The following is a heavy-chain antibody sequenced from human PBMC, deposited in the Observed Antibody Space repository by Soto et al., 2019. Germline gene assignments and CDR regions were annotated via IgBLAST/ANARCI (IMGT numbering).Heavy chain of an antibody. Sequence: LRLSCVASGFSFDNYAMSWVRQAPGKGLEWVSAIKSDGSSTYYAASVKDRFIISRDNSKNTLYLQLNSLRAEDTAVYYCAQLGLMTFSHKHYFNHWGRGTLVTSPQ. CDR2: IKSDGSST. J-gene: IGHJ4*02. CDR3: AQLGLMTFSHKHYFNH. CDR1: GFSFDNYA. V-gene: IGHV3-23*01. D-gene: IGHD3-16*01.